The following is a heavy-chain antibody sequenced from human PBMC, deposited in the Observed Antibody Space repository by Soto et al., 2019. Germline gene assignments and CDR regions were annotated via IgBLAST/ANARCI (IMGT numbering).Heavy chain of an antibody. CDR3: ARGYQTGSYDAFDI. CDR2: IWYDGSNK. CDR1: GFTFSSYG. J-gene: IGHJ3*02. D-gene: IGHD2-2*01. Sequence: QVQLVESGGGVVQPGRSLRLSCAASGFTFSSYGMHWVRQAPGKGLEWVAVIWYDGSNKYHADSVKGRFTISRDNSKNTLYVQMNHLRAEDTAVYYCARGYQTGSYDAFDIWGQGTMVTVSS. V-gene: IGHV3-33*01.